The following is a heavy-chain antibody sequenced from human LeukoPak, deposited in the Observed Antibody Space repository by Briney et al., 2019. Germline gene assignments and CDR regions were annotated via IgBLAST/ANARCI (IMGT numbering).Heavy chain of an antibody. D-gene: IGHD4-17*01. Sequence: SETLSLTCTVSGGSISSYYWSWIRQPPGQGLEWIGYIYYSGSTNYNPSLKSRVTISVDTSKNQFSLKLSSVTAADTAVYYCARSNGDLEYWGQGTLVTVSS. CDR3: ARSNGDLEY. CDR2: IYYSGST. CDR1: GGSISSYY. V-gene: IGHV4-59*08. J-gene: IGHJ4*02.